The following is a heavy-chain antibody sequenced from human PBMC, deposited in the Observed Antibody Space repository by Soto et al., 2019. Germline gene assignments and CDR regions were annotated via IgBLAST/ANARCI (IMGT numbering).Heavy chain of an antibody. V-gene: IGHV1-18*01. Sequence: DSVKVSCKTSGYIFTSYGIGWARQAPGQGLEWMGWINTYNGKTNYAQNLQGRVTLTTDTSTSTAYMELRSLRSNDTAIYYCAMVDVYVTPSPQDVWGQGTTVTVSS. CDR2: INTYNGKT. J-gene: IGHJ6*02. D-gene: IGHD3-16*01. CDR1: GYIFTSYG. CDR3: AMVDVYVTPSPQDV.